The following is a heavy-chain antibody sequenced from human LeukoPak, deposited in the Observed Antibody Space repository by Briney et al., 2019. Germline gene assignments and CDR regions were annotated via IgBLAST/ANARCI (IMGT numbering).Heavy chain of an antibody. J-gene: IGHJ3*02. CDR2: ISSSSSYI. CDR3: VREFTGHDILTGYYSEAFDI. V-gene: IGHV3-21*01. D-gene: IGHD3-9*01. CDR1: GFTFSSYS. Sequence: GGSLRLSCAASGFTFSSYSMNWVRQAPGEGLEWVSSISSSSSYIYYADSVKGRFTISRDNAKNSLYLQMNSLRAEDTAVYYCVREFTGHDILTGYYSEAFDIWGQGTMVTVSS.